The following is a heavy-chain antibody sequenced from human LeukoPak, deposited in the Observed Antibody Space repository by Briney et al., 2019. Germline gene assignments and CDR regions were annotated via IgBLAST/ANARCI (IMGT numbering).Heavy chain of an antibody. CDR2: IWYDGSNK. J-gene: IGHJ4*02. Sequence: HPGGSLRLSCAASGFTFSSYGMHWVRQAPGKGLEWVAVIWYDGSNKYYADSVKGRFTISRDNSKNTLYLQMNSLRAEGTAVYYCASNIVGATFDYWGQGTLVTVSS. V-gene: IGHV3-33*01. CDR1: GFTFSSYG. D-gene: IGHD1-26*01. CDR3: ASNIVGATFDY.